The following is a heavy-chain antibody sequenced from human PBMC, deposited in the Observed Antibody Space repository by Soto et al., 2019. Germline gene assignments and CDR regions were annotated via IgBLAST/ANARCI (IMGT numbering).Heavy chain of an antibody. CDR1: GFTFSSYG. J-gene: IGHJ6*02. CDR2: IWYDGSNK. Sequence: VGSLRLSCAASGFTFSSYGMHWVRQAPGKGLEWVAVIWYDGSNKYYADSVKGRFTISRDNSKNTLYLQMNSLRAEDTAVYYCARDAEAQYYDFWSGYYPYYYYYGMDVWGQGTTVTVSS. D-gene: IGHD3-3*01. V-gene: IGHV3-33*01. CDR3: ARDAEAQYYDFWSGYYPYYYYYGMDV.